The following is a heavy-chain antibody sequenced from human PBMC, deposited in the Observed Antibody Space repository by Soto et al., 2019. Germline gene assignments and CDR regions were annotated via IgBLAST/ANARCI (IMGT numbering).Heavy chain of an antibody. CDR1: GGTFSSYA. V-gene: IGHV1-69*13. D-gene: IGHD7-27*01. CDR3: ARGGLTGDYYYYMDV. J-gene: IGHJ6*03. Sequence: ASVKVSCKASGGTFSSYAISWVRQAPGQGLEWMGGIIPIFGTANYAQKFQGRVTITADESTSTAYMELSSLRSEDTAVYYCARGGLTGDYYYYMDVWGKGTTVTVSS. CDR2: IIPIFGTA.